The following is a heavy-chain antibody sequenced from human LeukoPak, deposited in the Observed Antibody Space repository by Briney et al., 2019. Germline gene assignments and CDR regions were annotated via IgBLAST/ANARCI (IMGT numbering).Heavy chain of an antibody. Sequence: ASVKVSCKASGYTFISYGLSWVRQAPGQGPEWMGWISAYNGNTDYAQKFQGRVTMTTDTSTRTAYMELKSLRSDDTAVYYCVSERQVGPGVTFSFWGQGTLVTVSS. J-gene: IGHJ4*02. CDR2: ISAYNGNT. V-gene: IGHV1-18*01. CDR1: GYTFISYG. D-gene: IGHD3-16*01. CDR3: VSERQVGPGVTFSF.